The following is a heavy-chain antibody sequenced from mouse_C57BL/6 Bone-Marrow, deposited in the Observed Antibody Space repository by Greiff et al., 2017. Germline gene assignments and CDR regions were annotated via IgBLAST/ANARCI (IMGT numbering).Heavy chain of an antibody. J-gene: IGHJ3*01. Sequence: QVQLQQSGAELVKPGASVKISCKASGYTFTDYYINWVKQRPGQGLEWIGKIGPGSGSTYYNAKFKGKATLTADKSSSTAYMQLSSLTSEDSAVFFCAPSMTTRGFAYWGQGTLVTVSA. CDR2: IGPGSGST. CDR1: GYTFTDYY. V-gene: IGHV1-77*01. CDR3: APSMTTRGFAY. D-gene: IGHD2-3*01.